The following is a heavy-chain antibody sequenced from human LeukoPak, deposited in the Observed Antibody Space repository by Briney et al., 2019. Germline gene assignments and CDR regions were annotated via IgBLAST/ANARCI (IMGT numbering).Heavy chain of an antibody. CDR3: VRDYSNFVQGD. V-gene: IGHV4-34*01. D-gene: IGHD4-11*01. J-gene: IGHJ4*02. CDR1: GGSFSGYY. Sequence: SETLSLTCAVYGGSFSGYYWSWLRQPPGKGLEWIGEINHSGSTNYNPSLNSRVTIFLDTSKNRFSLNLISVTATDTAVYYCVRDYSNFVQGDWGQGTLVTVSS. CDR2: INHSGST.